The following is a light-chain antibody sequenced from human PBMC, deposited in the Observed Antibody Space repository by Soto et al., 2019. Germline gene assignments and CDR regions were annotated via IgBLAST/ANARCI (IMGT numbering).Light chain of an antibody. CDR2: AAS. V-gene: IGKV3-11*01. J-gene: IGKJ3*01. Sequence: EIFLTQSPATLSLSLWEIATLSCGASQSVSSYLAWYQQKPGQAPRLLIYAASNRATGIPARFSGSGSRTDFTLTISSLEPEDFAIYYCQQRSNWPFPFGPGTKVDIK. CDR3: QQRSNWPFP. CDR1: QSVSSY.